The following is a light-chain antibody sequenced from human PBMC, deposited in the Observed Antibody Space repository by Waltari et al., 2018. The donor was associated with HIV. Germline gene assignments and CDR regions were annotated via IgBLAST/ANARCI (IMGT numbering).Light chain of an antibody. J-gene: IGKJ1*01. Sequence: DIQMTQSPSSLSASVGDRITITCRASQSISTRLAWYQQKPGTAPKNLVYKASSLESGVPPRFSGSGSGTEFTLTINNLQPDDFATYYCQQYNTSSPWTFGQGTKVDI. V-gene: IGKV1-5*03. CDR2: KAS. CDR3: QQYNTSSPWT. CDR1: QSISTR.